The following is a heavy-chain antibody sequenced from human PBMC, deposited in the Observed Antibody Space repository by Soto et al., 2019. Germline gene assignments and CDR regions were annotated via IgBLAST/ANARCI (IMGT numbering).Heavy chain of an antibody. Sequence: ASVNISCNATGGHFSSYSISWMRQAPGQGLEWMGGIITIFGTANYAQKFQGRVTITADESTSTAYMELRSLRSEDTAVYYCVLGYYYESSGYFFYGIDVQGEGTTVPV. CDR1: GGHFSSYS. CDR2: IITIFGTA. J-gene: IGHJ6*02. D-gene: IGHD3-22*01. CDR3: VLGYYYESSGYFFYGIDV. V-gene: IGHV1-69*13.